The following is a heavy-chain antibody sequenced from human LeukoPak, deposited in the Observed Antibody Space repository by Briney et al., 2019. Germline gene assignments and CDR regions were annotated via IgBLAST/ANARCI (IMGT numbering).Heavy chain of an antibody. Sequence: SETLSLTCAVYGGSFSGYYWSWIRQPPGKGLEWIGEINHSGSTNYNPSLKSRVTMSVDTSKNQFSLKLSSVTAADTAVYYCARGYDSSGYIYYYYYMDVWGKGTTVTVSS. CDR1: GGSFSGYY. J-gene: IGHJ6*03. CDR3: ARGYDSSGYIYYYYYMDV. D-gene: IGHD3-22*01. V-gene: IGHV4-34*01. CDR2: INHSGST.